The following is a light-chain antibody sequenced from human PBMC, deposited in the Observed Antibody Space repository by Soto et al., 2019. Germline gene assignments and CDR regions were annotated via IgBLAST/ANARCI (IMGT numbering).Light chain of an antibody. CDR3: QHYNSYART. CDR1: DNIGPW. Sequence: DIPMTQSPSTLSASIGDRVAITCRASDNIGPWVAWYQQKPGKAPKLLIYKASTLETGAPSRFAGSGSGTGFTLNITRLQPDDFATYYCQHYNSYARTVGQGTKVE. V-gene: IGKV1-5*03. CDR2: KAS. J-gene: IGKJ1*01.